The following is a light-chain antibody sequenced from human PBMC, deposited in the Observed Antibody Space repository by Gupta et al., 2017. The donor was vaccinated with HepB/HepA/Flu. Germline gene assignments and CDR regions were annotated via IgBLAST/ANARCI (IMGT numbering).Light chain of an antibody. J-gene: IGKJ2*01. CDR1: QTLYSSENRNNF. CDR3: HQYVRTPYT. V-gene: IGKV4-1*01. CDR2: WAS. Sequence: DIVMSQSPDSLAVSLGERATITCKSSQTLYSSENRNNFLAWYQKRPGQPPRLLLYWASTRESGVPESFTGSGSGTEFTLTIRSLQAEDVAVYFCHQYVRTPYTFGQGTKLQIK.